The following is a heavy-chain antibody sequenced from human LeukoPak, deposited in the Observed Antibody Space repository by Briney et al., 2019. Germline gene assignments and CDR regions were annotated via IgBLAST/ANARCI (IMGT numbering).Heavy chain of an antibody. Sequence: HAGGSLRLSCVASGLTFSNYWMIWVRQAPGKGLESVAIIKEDGSAKYYLDSVKGRFTISRDNAKNSLYLEMNSLRAEDTAVYYCARDYWRSIDHWGQGTLVTVSS. D-gene: IGHD1-1*01. V-gene: IGHV3-7*01. CDR1: GLTFSNYW. J-gene: IGHJ4*02. CDR3: ARDYWRSIDH. CDR2: IKEDGSAK.